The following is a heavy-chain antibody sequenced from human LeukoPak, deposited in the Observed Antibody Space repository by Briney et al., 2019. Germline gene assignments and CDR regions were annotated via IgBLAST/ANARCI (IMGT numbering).Heavy chain of an antibody. CDR3: ARERPPWLLSSTVDY. J-gene: IGHJ4*02. CDR2: INEHGSEE. CDR1: GFIFSVYW. Sequence: GGSLRLSCVGSGFIFSVYWMAWVRQAPGKGPEWVANINEHGSEERYVDSVRGRFTISRDNAKNSLYLQMNSLRAEDTAVYYCARERPPWLLSSTVDYWGQGTLVTVSS. V-gene: IGHV3-7*01. D-gene: IGHD5-12*01.